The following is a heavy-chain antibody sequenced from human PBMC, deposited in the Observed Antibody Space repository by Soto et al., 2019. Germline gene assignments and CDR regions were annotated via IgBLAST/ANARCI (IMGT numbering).Heavy chain of an antibody. CDR1: GDSISTSDW. CDR3: ARSAGVSSIFAY. V-gene: IGHV4-4*02. D-gene: IGHD2-15*01. J-gene: IGHJ4*02. Sequence: PSETLSLTCIVSGDSISTSDWWSWVRQSPGKGLEWIGEIYHRGTTNYNPSFKSRVNISVDKSKNHFSLKLSSVTAADTAVYYCARSAGVSSIFAYWGQGTLVTVSS. CDR2: IYHRGTT.